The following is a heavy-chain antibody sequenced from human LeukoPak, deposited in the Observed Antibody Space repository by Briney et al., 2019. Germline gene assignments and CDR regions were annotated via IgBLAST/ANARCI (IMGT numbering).Heavy chain of an antibody. J-gene: IGHJ2*01. Sequence: GGSLRLSCAASGFTFSSYSMNWVRQAPGKGLEWVSSISSSSSYIYYADSVKGRFTISRDNAKNSLYLQMNSLRAEDTAVYYCARDEGSIAVAGDWYFDLWGRGTLVTVSS. CDR1: GFTFSSYS. D-gene: IGHD6-19*01. V-gene: IGHV3-21*06. CDR2: ISSSSSYI. CDR3: ARDEGSIAVAGDWYFDL.